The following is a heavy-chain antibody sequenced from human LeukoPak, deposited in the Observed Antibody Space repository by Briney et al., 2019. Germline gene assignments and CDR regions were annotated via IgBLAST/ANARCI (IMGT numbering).Heavy chain of an antibody. CDR1: GFSLSTSGVG. CDR2: IYWNDDK. V-gene: IGHV2-5*01. J-gene: IGHJ5*02. CDR3: ARSYSDYDYFNNWFDP. D-gene: IGHD5-12*01. Sequence: SGPTLVNPTQPLTLTCTFSGFSLSTSGVGGGWIRQPPGKALEWLALIYWNDDKRYSPSLKSRLTISKDTSKNQVVLTMTNMDPVDTATYYCARSYSDYDYFNNWFDPWGQGTLVTVSS.